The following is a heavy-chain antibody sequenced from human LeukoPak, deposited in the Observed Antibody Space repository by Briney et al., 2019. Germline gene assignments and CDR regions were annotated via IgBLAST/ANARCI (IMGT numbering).Heavy chain of an antibody. J-gene: IGHJ4*02. D-gene: IGHD6-19*01. CDR3: AEDGAVAGTGALYYFDY. CDR2: ISWNSGSI. V-gene: IGHV3-9*01. Sequence: PGGSLRLSCAASGFTFDDYAMHWVRQAPGKGLEWVSGISWNSGSIGYADSVKGRFTISRDNAKNSLYLQMNSLRAEDTALYYCAEDGAVAGTGALYYFDYWGQGTLVTVSS. CDR1: GFTFDDYA.